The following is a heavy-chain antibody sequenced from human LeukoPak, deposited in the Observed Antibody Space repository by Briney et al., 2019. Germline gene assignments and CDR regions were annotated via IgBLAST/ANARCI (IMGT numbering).Heavy chain of an antibody. CDR3: ARERYCRGGSCYPV. V-gene: IGHV4-59*01. Sequence: SETLSLTCTVSGGSISSYYWSWIRQPPGKGLEWIGYIYYSGSTNYNPSLKSRVTISVDTSKNQFSLKLSSVTAADTAVYYCARERYCRGGSCYPVWGQGTLVTVSS. CDR2: IYYSGST. D-gene: IGHD2-15*01. J-gene: IGHJ4*02. CDR1: GGSISSYY.